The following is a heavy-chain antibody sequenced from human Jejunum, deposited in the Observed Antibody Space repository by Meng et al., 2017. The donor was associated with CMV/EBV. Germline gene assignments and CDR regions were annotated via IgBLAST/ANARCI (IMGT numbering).Heavy chain of an antibody. CDR2: ITSSSSHM. CDR1: FTFSSYS. Sequence: FTFSSYSVNWVRQAPGKGLEWVSSITSSSSHMYYAESVKGRFTISRDNAKNSLYLQMNSLRVEDTAVYYCARDFYDSSGYYYGAFDIWGQGTMVTVSS. V-gene: IGHV3-21*01. J-gene: IGHJ3*02. D-gene: IGHD3-22*01. CDR3: ARDFYDSSGYYYGAFDI.